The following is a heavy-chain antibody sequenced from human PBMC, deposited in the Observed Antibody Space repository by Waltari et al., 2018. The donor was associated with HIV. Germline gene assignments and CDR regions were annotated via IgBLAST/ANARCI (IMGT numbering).Heavy chain of an antibody. CDR2: IKQDGAEE. CDR3: ASHRYSGYDRYFYYYYGMDV. V-gene: IGHV3-7*01. CDR1: GFTFRTYW. J-gene: IGHJ6*02. Sequence: EAQLVESGGDLVQPGGSLRLSCVASGFTFRTYWMTWVRQAPGKGLEWVANIKQDGAEEYYLDSVRGRFTISRDNAQKSLFLQMTSLRADDTATYYCASHRYSGYDRYFYYYYGMDVWGQGTTVTVSS. D-gene: IGHD5-12*01.